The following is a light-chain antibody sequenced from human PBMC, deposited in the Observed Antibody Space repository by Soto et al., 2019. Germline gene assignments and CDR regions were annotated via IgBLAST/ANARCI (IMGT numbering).Light chain of an antibody. V-gene: IGLV1-40*01. Sequence: QSVLTQPPSVSGAPGQRVTISCTGSSSNIGAYYDVHWYQQLPGTAPRLLIYANINRPSGVPDRFSASKSGTSASLAITGLQAEDEGDYYCQSYDNTLNGHYVFGTGTKVTV. CDR2: ANI. CDR3: QSYDNTLNGHYV. CDR1: SSNIGAYYD. J-gene: IGLJ1*01.